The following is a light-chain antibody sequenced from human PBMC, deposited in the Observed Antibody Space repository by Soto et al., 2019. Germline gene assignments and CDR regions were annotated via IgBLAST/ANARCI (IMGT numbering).Light chain of an antibody. CDR3: QQYNSYRT. CDR2: DAS. J-gene: IGKJ1*01. CDR1: QSISSW. Sequence: DIQMTQFPSTLSASVGDRVTITCRASQSISSWLAWYQQKPGKAPKLLIYDASSLESGVPSRFSGSGSGTEFTLTISSLQPDDFATYYRQQYNSYRTFGQGTKVDIK. V-gene: IGKV1-5*01.